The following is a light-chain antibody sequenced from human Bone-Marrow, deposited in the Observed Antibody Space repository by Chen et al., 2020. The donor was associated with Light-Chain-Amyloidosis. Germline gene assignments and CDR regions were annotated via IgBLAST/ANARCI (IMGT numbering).Light chain of an antibody. V-gene: IGLV3-21*02. CDR2: DDS. Sequence: SYVLTQPSSVSVAPGHTATIACGGNNIGSTSLHWYQQTPGQAPLLVVYDDSDRPSGIPARLSGSNSGNTATLTISRVEAGDEADYYCQVWDRSSDRPVFGGGTKLTVL. J-gene: IGLJ3*02. CDR3: QVWDRSSDRPV. CDR1: NIGSTS.